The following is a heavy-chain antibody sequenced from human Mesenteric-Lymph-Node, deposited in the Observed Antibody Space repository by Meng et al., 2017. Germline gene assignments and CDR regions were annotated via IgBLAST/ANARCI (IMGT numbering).Heavy chain of an antibody. CDR3: ARENDNWNYFDY. V-gene: IGHV1-3*01. J-gene: IGHJ4*02. CDR2: INAGNGNI. Sequence: QVQIVQFWSELKKVVASMKDSRTTSGYTFRNYPLHWVRQAPGQRPEWMGCINAGNGNIKISQKFQGRITITSDTSATAYMELSSLGSEDTAVYFCARENDNWNYFDYWGQGSLVTVSS. D-gene: IGHD1-1*01. CDR1: GYTFRNYP.